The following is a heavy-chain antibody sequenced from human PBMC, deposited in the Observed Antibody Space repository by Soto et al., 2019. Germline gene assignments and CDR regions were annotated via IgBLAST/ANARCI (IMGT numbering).Heavy chain of an antibody. V-gene: IGHV3-23*01. CDR3: AKVKGCSGGSCYVLDH. D-gene: IGHD2-15*01. Sequence: EVQLLESGGGLVQPGGSLRLSCAASGFTFSSFAMNWVRQTPGKGLEWVSGISGNGVSTYYADSVKGRFTISRDNSKTTLYLQMNSLRAEDTAVYYCAKVKGCSGGSCYVLDHWGQGTQVTVSS. CDR2: ISGNGVST. J-gene: IGHJ4*02. CDR1: GFTFSSFA.